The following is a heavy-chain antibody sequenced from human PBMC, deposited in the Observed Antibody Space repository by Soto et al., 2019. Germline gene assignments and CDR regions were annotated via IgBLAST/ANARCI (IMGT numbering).Heavy chain of an antibody. V-gene: IGHV3-72*01. J-gene: IGHJ4*02. D-gene: IGHD3-3*01. Sequence: EVQLVASGGGLVQPGGSLRLSCAASGFSLSDHYMEWVRQAPGKGLEWVGRIKNEAYSYTTDYAASVKGRFTISRDDSQNSLYLQMNSLKTEDTAMYYCADSTWNGYYLPWGQGTLITVSS. CDR2: IKNEAYSYTT. CDR1: GFSLSDHY. CDR3: ADSTWNGYYLP.